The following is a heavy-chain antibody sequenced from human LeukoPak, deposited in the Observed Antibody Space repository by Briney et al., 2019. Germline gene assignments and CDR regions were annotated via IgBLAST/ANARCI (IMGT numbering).Heavy chain of an antibody. J-gene: IGHJ4*02. V-gene: IGHV1-69*13. D-gene: IGHD3-10*01. CDR1: GGTFSSYA. CDR3: ARGNRITMVRGVIKPFDY. Sequence: SVKVSCKASGGTFSSYAISWVRRAPGQGLEWMGGIIPIFGTANYAQKFQGRVTITADESTSTAYMELSSLRSEDTAVYYCARGNRITMVRGVIKPFDYWGQGTLVTVSS. CDR2: IIPIFGTA.